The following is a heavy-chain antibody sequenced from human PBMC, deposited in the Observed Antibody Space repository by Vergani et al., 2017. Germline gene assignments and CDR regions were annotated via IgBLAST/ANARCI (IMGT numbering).Heavy chain of an antibody. CDR2: IIPVLGKT. CDR1: GATFRSNT. J-gene: IGHJ6*02. Sequence: QVQLVQSGAEVKKPGSSVKVSCKASGATFRSNTISWVRQVPGQGLEWMGRIIPVLGKTKYAQDFQGRLTITADTSTSTAYMELTSLRSQDTAVYYCARDPRVYGGDPEDYYYGMDVWGRGTTVTVSS. V-gene: IGHV1-69*08. D-gene: IGHD2-21*02. CDR3: ARDPRVYGGDPEDYYYGMDV.